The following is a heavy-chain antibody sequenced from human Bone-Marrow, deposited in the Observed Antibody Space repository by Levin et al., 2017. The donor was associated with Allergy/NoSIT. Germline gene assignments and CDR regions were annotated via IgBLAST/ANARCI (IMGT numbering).Heavy chain of an antibody. D-gene: IGHD1-1*01. V-gene: IGHV5-51*01. J-gene: IGHJ3*02. Sequence: GESLKISCKGSGYSFSKNWIAWVRQKPGKGLEWMGVIYPGDSDTRYSPSFQGQVSFSVDKSINTAYLQWHGLRASYTAVYFCAGDQRGTWPLDTFAIWGQGTIVTVSS. CDR1: GYSFSKNW. CDR2: IYPGDSDT. CDR3: AGDQRGTWPLDTFAI.